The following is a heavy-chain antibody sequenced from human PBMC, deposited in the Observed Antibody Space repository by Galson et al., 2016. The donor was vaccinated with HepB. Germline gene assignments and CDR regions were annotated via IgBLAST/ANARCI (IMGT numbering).Heavy chain of an antibody. Sequence: SVKVSCKASRVTFRNYAIGWVRQAPGQGLEWMGRIIPTVGTPDYAQKFQGRVTITTDESTSTGYMEMRSLRSDDTAMYYCTRDQIGGGRQSDSWGQGTLVTASS. CDR1: RVTFRNYA. D-gene: IGHD3-10*01. J-gene: IGHJ4*02. CDR2: IIPTVGTP. CDR3: TRDQIGGGRQSDS. V-gene: IGHV1-69*05.